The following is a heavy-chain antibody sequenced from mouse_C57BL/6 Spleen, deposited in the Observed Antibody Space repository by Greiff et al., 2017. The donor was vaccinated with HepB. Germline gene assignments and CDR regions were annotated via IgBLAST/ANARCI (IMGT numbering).Heavy chain of an antibody. CDR3: TRGGPITTVVATPTY. V-gene: IGHV1-15*01. J-gene: IGHJ3*01. CDR2: IDPETGGT. D-gene: IGHD1-1*01. Sequence: VQLQQSGAELVRPGASVTLSCKASGYTFTDYEMHWVKQTPVHGLEWIGAIDPETGGTAYNQKCKGKAILTADKSSSTAYMELRRLTSEDSAVYYCTRGGPITTVVATPTYWGQGTLVTVSA. CDR1: GYTFTDYE.